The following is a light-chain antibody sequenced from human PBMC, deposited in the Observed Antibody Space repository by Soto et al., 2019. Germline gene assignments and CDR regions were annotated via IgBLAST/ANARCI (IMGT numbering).Light chain of an antibody. CDR1: QSVTNS. CDR3: QQRSNWLYT. CDR2: DAS. J-gene: IGKJ2*01. V-gene: IGKV3-11*01. Sequence: IVLTQSPATLSLSPVERATLSCRASQSVTNSLAWYQQKPGQAPRLLIYDASNRATGIPVRFSGSGSGTDFTLTISSLEPEDFAVYYCQQRSNWLYTFGQGTKLEIK.